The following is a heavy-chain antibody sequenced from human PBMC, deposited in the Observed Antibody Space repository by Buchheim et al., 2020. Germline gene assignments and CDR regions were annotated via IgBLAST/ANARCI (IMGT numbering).Heavy chain of an antibody. V-gene: IGHV3-74*03. Sequence: EVQLVESGGGLVQPGGSLRLSCAASGFTFSSYWMHWVRQAPGKGLGWVSVMNTAGTTTTYADSVQGRFTISRDNAKNKLYVPMNSLRAEDTAVYYCARDRARVFDYWGQGTL. CDR3: ARDRARVFDY. J-gene: IGHJ4*02. D-gene: IGHD6-13*01. CDR2: MNTAGTTT. CDR1: GFTFSSYW.